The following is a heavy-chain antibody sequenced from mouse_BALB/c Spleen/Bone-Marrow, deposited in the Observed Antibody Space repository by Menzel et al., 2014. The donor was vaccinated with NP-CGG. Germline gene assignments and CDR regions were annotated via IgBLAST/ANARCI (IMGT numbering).Heavy chain of an antibody. CDR2: IWGDGST. D-gene: IGHD2-14*01. CDR1: GFSLTSYG. J-gene: IGHJ4*01. CDR3: AKQDYYRYDYAMDY. Sequence: VKVEESGTGLVAPSQSLSITCTVSGFSLTSYGVSWVRQSPGKGLEWLGVIWGDGSTNYHSALISRLSISKDNSKSQVFLKLSSLQTDDTATYYCAKQDYYRYDYAMDYWGQGTSVTVSS. V-gene: IGHV2-3*01.